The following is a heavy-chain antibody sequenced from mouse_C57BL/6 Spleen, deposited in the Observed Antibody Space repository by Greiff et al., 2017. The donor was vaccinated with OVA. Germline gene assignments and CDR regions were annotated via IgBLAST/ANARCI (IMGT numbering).Heavy chain of an antibody. D-gene: IGHD2-3*01. CDR1: GFTFSSYA. J-gene: IGHJ2*01. CDR2: ISSGGDYI. CDR3: TRGIYDGYYVLDY. V-gene: IGHV5-9-1*02. Sequence: EVKLMESGEGLVKPGGSLKLSCAASGFTFSSYAMSWVRQTPEKRLEWVAYISSGGDYIYYADTVKGRFTISRDNARKTLYLQMSSLKSEDTAMYYCTRGIYDGYYVLDYWGQGTTLTVSA.